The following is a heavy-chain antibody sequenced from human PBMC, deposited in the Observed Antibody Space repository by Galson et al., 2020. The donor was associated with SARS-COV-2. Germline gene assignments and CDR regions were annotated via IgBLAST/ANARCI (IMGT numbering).Heavy chain of an antibody. D-gene: IGHD3-10*01. CDR1: GGSISSGGYY. V-gene: IGHV4-31*03. CDR2: IYYSRST. Sequence: SETLSLTCTVPGGSISSGGYYWSWIRQHPGKGLEWIGYIYYSRSTYYNPSLKSRVTISVDTSKNQFSLKLSSVTAADTAVYYCPRVNYYGSGCYSPWYIDDCGQGTLVTVAS. J-gene: IGHJ4*02. CDR3: PRVNYYGSGCYSPWYIDD.